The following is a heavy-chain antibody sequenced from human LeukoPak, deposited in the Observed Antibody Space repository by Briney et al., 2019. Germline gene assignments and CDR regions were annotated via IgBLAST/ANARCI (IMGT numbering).Heavy chain of an antibody. D-gene: IGHD5-12*01. Sequence: SETLSLTCTVSGGSISSSSYYWGWIRQPPGKGLEWIGSIYYSGSTYYNPSLKSRVTISVDTSKNQFSLKLSSVTAADTAVYYCARRPRDIFPLRGAFDIWGQGTMVTVSS. J-gene: IGHJ3*02. CDR3: ARRPRDIFPLRGAFDI. CDR2: IYYSGST. CDR1: GGSISSSSYY. V-gene: IGHV4-39*01.